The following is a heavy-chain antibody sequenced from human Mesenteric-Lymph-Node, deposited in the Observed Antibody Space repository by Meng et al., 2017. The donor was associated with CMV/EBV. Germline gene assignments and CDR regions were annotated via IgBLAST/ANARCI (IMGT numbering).Heavy chain of an antibody. V-gene: IGHV3-21*01. Sequence: GGSLRLSCAASGFTFSAYTMNWVRQAPGKGLEWVSSIPSSSGGYIYYTDSVKGRFTISRDDAKNSLFLQMNSLRAEDTAVYYCARDGSYKLDYWGQGTLVTVSS. D-gene: IGHD3-10*01. CDR3: ARDGSYKLDY. J-gene: IGHJ4*02. CDR2: IPSSSGGYI. CDR1: GFTFSAYT.